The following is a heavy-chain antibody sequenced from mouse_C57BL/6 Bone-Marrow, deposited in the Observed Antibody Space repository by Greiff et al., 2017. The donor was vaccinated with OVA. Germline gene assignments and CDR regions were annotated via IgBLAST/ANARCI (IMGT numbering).Heavy chain of an antibody. J-gene: IGHJ3*01. Sequence: VQLQQSGAELVRPGTSVKMSCKASGYTFTNYWIGWAKQRPGHGLAWIGDIYPGGGYTNYNEKFKGKATLTADKSSSTAYMQFSSLTSEDSAIYYCARWNYGSSWFAYWGQGTLVTVSA. D-gene: IGHD1-1*01. CDR3: ARWNYGSSWFAY. CDR2: IYPGGGYT. V-gene: IGHV1-63*01. CDR1: GYTFTNYW.